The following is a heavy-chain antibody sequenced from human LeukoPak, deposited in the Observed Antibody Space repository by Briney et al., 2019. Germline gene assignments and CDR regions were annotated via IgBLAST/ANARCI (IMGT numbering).Heavy chain of an antibody. V-gene: IGHV3-7*01. CDR1: GFTFSSYW. D-gene: IGHD3-10*01. J-gene: IGHJ4*02. CDR2: IKEDGSEK. CDR3: ARAQIYYGSGSYVDY. Sequence: PGGSLRLSCAASGFTFSSYWMSWVRQAPGKGLEWVANIKEDGSEKYYVDSVKGRFTISRDNAKTSVYLQMNSLRAEDTAVYYCARAQIYYGSGSYVDYWGQGTLVTVSS.